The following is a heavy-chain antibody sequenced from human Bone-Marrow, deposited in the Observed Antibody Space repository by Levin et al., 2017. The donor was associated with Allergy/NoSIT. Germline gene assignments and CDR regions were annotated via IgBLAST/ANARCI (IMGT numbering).Heavy chain of an antibody. D-gene: IGHD5-18*01. Sequence: GGSLRLSCAASGFSFSTYSLHWVRQAPGKGLEWVSSITHSSNYIYYADSVKGRFTISRDNAKNSLILQLDILRAEGTAVYYCAKGGTAVVALDLWGQGTLVTGSS. J-gene: IGHJ5*02. CDR1: GFSFSTYS. CDR3: AKGGTAVVALDL. CDR2: ITHSSNYI. V-gene: IGHV3-21*01.